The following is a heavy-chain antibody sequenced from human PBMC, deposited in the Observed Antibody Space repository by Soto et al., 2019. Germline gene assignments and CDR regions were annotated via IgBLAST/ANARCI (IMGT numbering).Heavy chain of an antibody. J-gene: IGHJ3*02. CDR1: GFTFSSYS. V-gene: IGHV3-21*01. Sequence: GGSLRLSCAASGFTFSSYSMNWVRQAPGKGLEWVSSISSGSTYIYFADSVKGRFTSSRDNAKNSLYLQMNSLRAEDTAVYDCARLRSSGSYNDQVDGFDIWGQGTMVTVSS. CDR3: ARLRSSGSYNDQVDGFDI. D-gene: IGHD3-10*01. CDR2: ISSGSTYI.